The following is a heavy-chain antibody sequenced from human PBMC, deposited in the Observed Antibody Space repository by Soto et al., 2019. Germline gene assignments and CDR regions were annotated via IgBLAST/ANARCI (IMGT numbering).Heavy chain of an antibody. CDR3: AKATATGGGAFDF. J-gene: IGHJ3*01. CDR2: IKQDGSEK. V-gene: IGHV3-7*03. CDR1: GFTFSSYW. D-gene: IGHD2-8*02. Sequence: GGSLRLSCAASGFTFSSYWMSWVRQAPGKGLEWVANIKQDGSEKYYVDSVKGRFTISRDNSRNTVYLQMNSLTAGDTALYYCAKATATGGGAFDFCGQGTMVTVSS.